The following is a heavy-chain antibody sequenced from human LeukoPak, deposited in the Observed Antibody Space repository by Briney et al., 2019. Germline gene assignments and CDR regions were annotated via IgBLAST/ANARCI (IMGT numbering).Heavy chain of an antibody. Sequence: LTCTVSGGSISSSSYYWGWIRQPQGKGLEWIGSIYYSGSTYYNPSLKSRVTISVDTSNNQFSLKLGSVTAADTAVYYCARGLWFGELLDAFDIWGQGTMVTVSS. D-gene: IGHD3-10*01. CDR1: GGSISSSSYY. CDR3: ARGLWFGELLDAFDI. CDR2: IYYSGST. J-gene: IGHJ3*02. V-gene: IGHV4-39*01.